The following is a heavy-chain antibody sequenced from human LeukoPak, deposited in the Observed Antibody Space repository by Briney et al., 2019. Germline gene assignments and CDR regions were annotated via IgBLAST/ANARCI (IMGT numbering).Heavy chain of an antibody. V-gene: IGHV3-23*01. CDR3: AKGDNSTWTVDY. J-gene: IGHJ4*02. CDR1: GFTFRSYA. CDR2: ISGSGGTT. D-gene: IGHD6-13*01. Sequence: GGSLRLSCAASGFTFRSYAMNWVRQAPGKGLEGVSTISGSGGTTYYADSVKGRFTISRDNSKNTLFLQMNSLRAEDTAVYYCAKGDNSTWTVDYWGQGTLVTVSS.